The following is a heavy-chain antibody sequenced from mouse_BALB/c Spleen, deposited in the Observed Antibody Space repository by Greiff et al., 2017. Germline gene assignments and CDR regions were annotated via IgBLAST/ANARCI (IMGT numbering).Heavy chain of an antibody. CDR2: INPGSGGT. D-gene: IGHD1-1*01. V-gene: IGHV1-54*01. J-gene: IGHJ4*01. CDR1: GYAFTNYL. Sequence: VQLQQSGAELVRPGTSVKVSCKASGYAFTNYLIEWVKQRPGQGLEWIGVINPGSGGTNYNEKLKGKATLTADKSSSTAYMQLSSLTSDDSAVYFCARGTTVVAPMDYWGQGTSVTVSS. CDR3: ARGTTVVAPMDY.